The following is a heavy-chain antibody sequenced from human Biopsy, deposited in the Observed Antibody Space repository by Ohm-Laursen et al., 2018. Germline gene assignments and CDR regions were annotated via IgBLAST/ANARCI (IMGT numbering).Heavy chain of an antibody. J-gene: IGHJ1*01. CDR2: ISSRSSDI. D-gene: IGHD4/OR15-4a*01. CDR3: AGSSPGANDYFQH. CDR1: GFIFSTYT. Sequence: SLRLSCAASGFIFSTYTMNWVRQAPGEGLEWVSSISSRSSDIYYADSVKGRFTISRDKSKNTLYLQLNSLGAEDTAIYYCAGSSPGANDYFQHWGQGTLVTVSS. V-gene: IGHV3-21*04.